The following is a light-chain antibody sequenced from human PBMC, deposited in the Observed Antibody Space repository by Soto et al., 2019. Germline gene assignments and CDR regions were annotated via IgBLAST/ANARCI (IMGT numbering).Light chain of an antibody. J-gene: IGKJ4*01. CDR1: QGLSSD. CDR2: DAS. Sequence: DIQMTQSPSSLSASVGXRVTITCRASQGLSSDLAWYQQKPGKVPKLLIYDASTLQSGVPSRFSGSGSGTDFTLTISSLQPEDVATYYCQKHNSVPLTFGGGTKVDIK. CDR3: QKHNSVPLT. V-gene: IGKV1-27*01.